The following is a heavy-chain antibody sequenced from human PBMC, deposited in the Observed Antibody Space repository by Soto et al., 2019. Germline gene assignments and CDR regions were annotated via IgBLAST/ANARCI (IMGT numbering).Heavy chain of an antibody. V-gene: IGHV3-23*01. Sequence: GGSLRLSSVGYGFGFDIYAMSWVRHAPGKGLEWVSGIGSSGCAIVYAASVRGRFTISRDNSRNALYLHMNSLRAGDTAVYYCAKALWFGESSHYFDYWGQGTLVTVSS. CDR3: AKALWFGESSHYFDY. D-gene: IGHD3-10*01. CDR2: IGSSGCAI. CDR1: GFGFDIYA. J-gene: IGHJ4*02.